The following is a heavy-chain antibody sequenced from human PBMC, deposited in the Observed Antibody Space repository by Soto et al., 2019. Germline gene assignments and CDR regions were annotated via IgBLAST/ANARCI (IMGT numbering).Heavy chain of an antibody. CDR2: ISSDATKR. V-gene: IGHV3-30*18. CDR3: AKEAPGGSHFFDT. J-gene: IGHJ4*02. D-gene: IGHD5-12*01. CDR1: GFTFRTYG. Sequence: GGSLRLSCAASGFTFRTYGMHWVRQAPGEGLEWVADISSDATKRHYADSVKGRFTISRDNSKNTLYLQMISLRTEDTAVYYCAKEAPGGSHFFDTWGQGTLVTVSS.